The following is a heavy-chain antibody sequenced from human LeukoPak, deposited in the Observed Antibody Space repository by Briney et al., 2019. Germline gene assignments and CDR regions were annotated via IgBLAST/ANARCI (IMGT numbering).Heavy chain of an antibody. CDR2: INPNSGVT. CDR3: ARDIVMVTYWFDP. CDR1: AYTFTGYY. Sequence: ASVKVSCKTSAYTFTGYYMHWVRQAPGQGLEWMGWINPNSGVTNYAQKFQGRVTMTRDTSITTAYMELSRLRSDDTAVYYCARDIVMVTYWFDPWGQGTLVTVSS. D-gene: IGHD5-18*01. J-gene: IGHJ5*02. V-gene: IGHV1-2*02.